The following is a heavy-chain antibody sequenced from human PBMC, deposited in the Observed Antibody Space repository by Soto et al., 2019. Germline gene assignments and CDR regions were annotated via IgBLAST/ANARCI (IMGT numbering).Heavy chain of an antibody. D-gene: IGHD5-12*01. V-gene: IGHV3-30*18. J-gene: IGHJ5*02. CDR2: ISYDGSNT. CDR3: AKWQRWLQYNWFDP. Sequence: PGGSLRLSCAASGFTFSSYGMHWVRQAPGKGLEWVAVISYDGSNTYYAYSVKGRFTISRYNSKTTLYLQMNSLSAEDTAVYYCAKWQRWLQYNWFDPWGQGTLVTVSS. CDR1: GFTFSSYG.